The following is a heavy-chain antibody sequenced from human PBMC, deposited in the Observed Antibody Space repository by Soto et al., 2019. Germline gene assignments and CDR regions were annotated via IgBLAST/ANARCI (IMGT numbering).Heavy chain of an antibody. D-gene: IGHD2-15*01. CDR1: GDSVSSISGA. CDR2: TYYRSKWYN. V-gene: IGHV6-1*01. Sequence: LSLTCAVSGDSVSSISGAWNWIRRSPSRGLEWLGRTYYRSKWYNDYAVSVKSRITINPDTSKNQFSLQLNSVTPEDTAVYYCARIVVVAAALRTDAFDIWGQETMVTVSS. J-gene: IGHJ3*02. CDR3: ARIVVVAAALRTDAFDI.